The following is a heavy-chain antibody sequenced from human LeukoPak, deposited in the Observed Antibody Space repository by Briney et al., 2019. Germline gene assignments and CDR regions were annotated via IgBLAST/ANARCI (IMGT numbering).Heavy chain of an antibody. CDR3: TRELFDFDY. J-gene: IGHJ4*02. V-gene: IGHV3-23*01. CDR1: GLTFSNHA. D-gene: IGHD3-10*01. Sequence: PTGGSLRLSCAASGLTFSNHAMGWVRQAPGKGLEWISEISGSGGSTYYADSVKGRFTISRDNSKNTLYLQMNSLRAEDTAVYYCTRELFDFDYWGQGTLVTVSS. CDR2: ISGSGGST.